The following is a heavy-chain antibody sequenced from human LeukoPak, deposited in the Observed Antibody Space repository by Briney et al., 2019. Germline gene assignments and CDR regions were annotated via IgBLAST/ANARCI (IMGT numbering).Heavy chain of an antibody. V-gene: IGHV6-1*01. CDR3: ARALLIPGIAAAGTVAFDI. Sequence: SQTLSLTCAISGDSVSSNSAAWNWIRQSPSRGLEWLGRTYYRSKWYNDYAVSVKSRITINPDTSKNQFSLQLNSVTPEDTAVYYCARALLIPGIAAAGTVAFDIWGQGTMVTVSS. CDR1: GDSVSSNSAA. J-gene: IGHJ3*02. D-gene: IGHD6-13*01. CDR2: TYYRSKWYN.